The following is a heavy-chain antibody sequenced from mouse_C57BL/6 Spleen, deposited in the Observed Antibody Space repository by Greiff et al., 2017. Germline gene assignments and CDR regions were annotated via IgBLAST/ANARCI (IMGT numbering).Heavy chain of an antibody. J-gene: IGHJ2*01. V-gene: IGHV5-4*03. CDR3: ARARPYYFDY. CDR2: ISDGGSYT. CDR1: GFTFSSYA. Sequence: EVMLVESGGGLVKPGGSLKLSCAASGFTFSSYAMSWVRQTPEKRLEWVATISDGGSYTYYPDNVKGRFTISRDNARNNLCLQMSHLQSEDTARYYWARARPYYFDYWGQGTTLTVSA.